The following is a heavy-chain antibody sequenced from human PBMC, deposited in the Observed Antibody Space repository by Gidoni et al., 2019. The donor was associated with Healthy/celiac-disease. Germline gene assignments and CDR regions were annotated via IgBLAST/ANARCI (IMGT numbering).Heavy chain of an antibody. CDR3: ARDGDSSGYYRVGYYYYGMDV. V-gene: IGHV3-48*02. CDR2: ISSSSSTI. D-gene: IGHD3-22*01. CDR1: GFPFSSYS. Sequence: EVQLVESGGGLVQPGGSLRPACAASGFPFSSYSMNLVRQAPGKGLEWVSYISSSSSTIYYADSVKGRFTISRDNAKNSLYLQMNSLRDEDTAVYYCARDGDSSGYYRVGYYYYGMDVWGQGTTVTVSS. J-gene: IGHJ6*02.